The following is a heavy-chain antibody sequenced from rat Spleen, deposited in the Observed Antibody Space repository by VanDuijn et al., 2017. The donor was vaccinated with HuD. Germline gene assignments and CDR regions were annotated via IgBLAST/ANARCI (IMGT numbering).Heavy chain of an antibody. CDR2: ITNPGDST. CDR1: EFTFNNYW. V-gene: IGHV5-31*01. D-gene: IGHD1-11*01. CDR3: ARRNYVGSFFDY. J-gene: IGHJ2*01. Sequence: EVQLVESGGGLVQPGRSLKLSCVASEFTFNNYWMAWIRQAPGKGLEWIASITNPGDSTFYPDSVKGRFTISRDNAKNTLYLQMISLRSEDTATYYCARRNYVGSFFDYWGQGVMVTVSS.